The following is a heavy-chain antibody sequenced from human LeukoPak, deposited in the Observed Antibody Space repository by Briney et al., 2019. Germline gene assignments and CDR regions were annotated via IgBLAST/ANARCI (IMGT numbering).Heavy chain of an antibody. Sequence: SETLSLTCTVSGGSVSSGSYYWSWIRQPPGKGLEWIGYIYYSGSTNYNPSLKSRVTISVDTSKNQFSLKLSSVTAADTAVYYCARGSRGFGCYYDSSGGIDYWGQGTLVTVSS. CDR3: ARGSRGFGCYYDSSGGIDY. CDR2: IYYSGST. CDR1: GGSVSSGSYY. D-gene: IGHD3-22*01. J-gene: IGHJ4*02. V-gene: IGHV4-61*01.